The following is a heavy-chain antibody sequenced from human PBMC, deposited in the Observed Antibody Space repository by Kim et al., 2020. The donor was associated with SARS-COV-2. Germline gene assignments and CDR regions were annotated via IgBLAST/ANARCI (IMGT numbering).Heavy chain of an antibody. V-gene: IGHV3-49*02. CDR3: TRDLSKEQWLVRESWFDP. D-gene: IGHD6-19*01. J-gene: IGHJ5*02. Sequence: KGRVTISRDDSKSIAYLQMNSLKTEDTAVYYCTRDLSKEQWLVRESWFDPWGQGTLVTVSS.